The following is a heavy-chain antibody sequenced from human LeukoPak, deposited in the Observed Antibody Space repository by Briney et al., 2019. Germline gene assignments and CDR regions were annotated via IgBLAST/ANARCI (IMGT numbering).Heavy chain of an antibody. Sequence: GGSLRLSCAASGFTFSSYTMNWVRQPPGKGLEWVSNIGTSSTTIYYADSVKGRFTISRDNAKNSLYLQMNSLRAEDTAVYYCARVGYYWDWGQGTLVTVSS. CDR3: ARVGYYWD. CDR2: IGTSSTTI. V-gene: IGHV3-48*01. D-gene: IGHD3-16*01. J-gene: IGHJ4*02. CDR1: GFTFSSYT.